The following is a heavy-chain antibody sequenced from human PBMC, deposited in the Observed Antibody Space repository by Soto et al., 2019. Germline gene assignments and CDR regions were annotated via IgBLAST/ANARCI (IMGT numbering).Heavy chain of an antibody. Sequence: GGSLRLSCAASGFTVSSNYMSWVRQAPGKGLGWVSVIYTGGSTYHADSVKGRFTISRDNSKNTLYLQMNSLRAEDTAVYYCARDRSAVAGPIDYWGQGTLVTVSS. J-gene: IGHJ4*02. CDR3: ARDRSAVAGPIDY. CDR2: IYTGGST. CDR1: GFTVSSNY. V-gene: IGHV3-66*01. D-gene: IGHD6-19*01.